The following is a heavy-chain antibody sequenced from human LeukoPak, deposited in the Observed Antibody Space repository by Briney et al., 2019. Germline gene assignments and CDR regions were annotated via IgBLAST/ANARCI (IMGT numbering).Heavy chain of an antibody. V-gene: IGHV3-30-3*01. D-gene: IGHD4-23*01. Sequence: QAGGSLRLSCAASGFTFSSYAMHWVRQAPGKGLEWVAVISYDGSNKYYADSVKGRFTISRDNSKNTLYLQMNSLRAEDTAVYYCTKESRLEGHTVAFDYWGQGSLVTVSS. J-gene: IGHJ4*02. CDR1: GFTFSSYA. CDR3: TKESRLEGHTVAFDY. CDR2: ISYDGSNK.